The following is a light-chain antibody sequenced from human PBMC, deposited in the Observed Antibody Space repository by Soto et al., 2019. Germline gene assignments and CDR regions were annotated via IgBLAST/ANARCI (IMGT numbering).Light chain of an antibody. J-gene: IGLJ1*01. Sequence: QSVLTQPASVSGSPGQSITISCTGTSSDVGSYNLVSWYQQHPGKAPKLMIYEVSKRPSGVSNRFSGSKSGNTASLTISGLQAEDEADYYCCSYAGSSPSLVFGPGTKVTVL. CDR3: CSYAGSSPSLV. CDR1: SSDVGSYNL. CDR2: EVS. V-gene: IGLV2-23*02.